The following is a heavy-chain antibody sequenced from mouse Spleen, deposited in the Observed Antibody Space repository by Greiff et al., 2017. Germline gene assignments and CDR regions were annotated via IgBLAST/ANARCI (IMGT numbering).Heavy chain of an antibody. D-gene: IGHD2-2*01. Sequence: QVQLKESGPELARPWASVKISCQAFYTFTSYGISWVKQRTGQGLEWIGEIYPRSGNTYYNEKFKGKATLTADKSSSTAYMELRSLTSEDSAVYFCAGDDRGVVYFDYWGQGTTLTVSS. CDR1: YTFTSYG. V-gene: IGHV1-81*01. CDR3: AGDDRGVVYFDY. J-gene: IGHJ2*01. CDR2: IYPRSGNT.